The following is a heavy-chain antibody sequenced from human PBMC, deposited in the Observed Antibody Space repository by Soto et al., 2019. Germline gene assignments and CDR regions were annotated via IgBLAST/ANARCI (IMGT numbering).Heavy chain of an antibody. V-gene: IGHV3-30*18. CDR2: ISNDGSKT. Sequence: GGSLRLSCVASGFVFSTYGMHWVRQAPGKGLEWVAGISNDGSKTYYGDSVKGRFTISRDNSKNTVYLQMNSLRAEDTAVYYCAKGWAEYYFDHWGQGTLVTVSS. CDR3: AKGWAEYYFDH. J-gene: IGHJ4*02. D-gene: IGHD1-26*01. CDR1: GFVFSTYG.